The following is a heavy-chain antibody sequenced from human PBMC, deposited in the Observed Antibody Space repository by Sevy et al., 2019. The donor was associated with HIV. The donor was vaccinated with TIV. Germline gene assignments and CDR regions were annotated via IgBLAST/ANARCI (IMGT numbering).Heavy chain of an antibody. CDR3: ISGSYG. V-gene: IGHV3-73*01. Sequence: GGSLRLSCAASGFTFSGSAMHWVRQASGKGLEWVGRIRSKDNGYATAYAASVKGRFTISRDDSKNMAYLQMNSLRTEVTAVYYCISGSYGGGQGTLVTVSS. D-gene: IGHD3-16*01. CDR1: GFTFSGSA. J-gene: IGHJ4*02. CDR2: IRSKDNGYAT.